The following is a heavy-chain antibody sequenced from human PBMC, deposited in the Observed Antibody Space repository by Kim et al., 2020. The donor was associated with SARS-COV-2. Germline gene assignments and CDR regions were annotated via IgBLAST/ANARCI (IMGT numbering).Heavy chain of an antibody. D-gene: IGHD5-18*01. J-gene: IGHJ4*02. V-gene: IGHV1-69*13. CDR3: AGLRGYSYGYWDY. CDR1: GGTFSSYA. CDR2: IIPIFGTA. Sequence: SVKVSCKASGGTFSSYAISWVRQAPGQGLEWMGGIIPIFGTANYAQKFQGRVTITADESTSTAYMELSSLRSEDTAVYYCAGLRGYSYGYWDYWGQGTLVTVSS.